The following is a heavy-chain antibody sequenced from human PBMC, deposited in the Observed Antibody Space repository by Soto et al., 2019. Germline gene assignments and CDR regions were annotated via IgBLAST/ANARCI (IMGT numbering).Heavy chain of an antibody. CDR2: IYSGGNT. J-gene: IGHJ4*02. V-gene: IGHV3-66*01. Sequence: EVQLVESGGTLVQPGGSLRLSCAASGFTVSSNYVSWVRQAPGKGLEWVSVIYSGGNTYYADSVKGRFTISRDNSKHTVYLQLSSLRAEDTAVYYCAVLWFGEPARFDYWGQGTLVTVSS. CDR1: GFTVSSNY. CDR3: AVLWFGEPARFDY. D-gene: IGHD3-10*01.